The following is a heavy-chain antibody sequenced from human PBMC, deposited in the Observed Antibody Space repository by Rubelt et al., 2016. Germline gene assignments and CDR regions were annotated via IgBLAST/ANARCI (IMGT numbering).Heavy chain of an antibody. Sequence: QVQLQESGPGLVKPSETLSLTCTVSGGSMNGYYYSWVRQPPGKGLEWIAYIFYSGSQYSNPSLKSRVTISVDTSRNQVSLNLISVTAADTAVYYGARHATTDRSLDPWGQGTLVSVSS. D-gene: IGHD4-11*01. CDR2: IFYSGSQ. J-gene: IGHJ5*02. CDR3: ARHATTDRSLDP. V-gene: IGHV4-59*08. CDR1: GGSMNGYY.